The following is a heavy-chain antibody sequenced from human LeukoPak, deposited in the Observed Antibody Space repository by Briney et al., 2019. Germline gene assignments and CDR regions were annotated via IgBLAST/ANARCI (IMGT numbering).Heavy chain of an antibody. V-gene: IGHV1-24*01. J-gene: IGHJ6*02. D-gene: IGHD2-21*02. CDR3: ATGKTSIGDIVDYGLDV. Sequence: ASVKVSCKVSGYTLTELSMHWVRQAPGKGLEWMGSFDPEDGKTVYAQIFQGRVTMAEDTSADAAYMELSSLRSDDTAVYYCATGKTSIGDIVDYGLDVWGQGTTVTVSS. CDR1: GYTLTELS. CDR2: FDPEDGKT.